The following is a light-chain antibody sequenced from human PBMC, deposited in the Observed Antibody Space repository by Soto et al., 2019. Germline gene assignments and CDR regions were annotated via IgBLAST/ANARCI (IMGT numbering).Light chain of an antibody. V-gene: IGKV3-15*01. CDR2: RAT. CDR1: HSVSSN. CDR3: QQYNNWPPIT. J-gene: IGKJ5*01. Sequence: EIVLTQSPGTLSLSPGERATFSCRASHSVSSNYLAWYQQKRGQAPRLLIYRATTRATGIPARFSGSGSGTEFTLTISSLQSEDFAVYYCQQYNNWPPITFGQGTRLEIK.